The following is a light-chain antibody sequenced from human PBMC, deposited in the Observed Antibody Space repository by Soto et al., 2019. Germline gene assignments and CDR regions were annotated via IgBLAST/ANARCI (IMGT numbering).Light chain of an antibody. J-gene: IGKJ5*01. Sequence: DIAMTQSPSSVSASVGDRVTITCRASQSISSWLAWYQQKPGTVPKLLIYAATSLQSVVPSRFSGSGAGTAFTLTITSLQPDDFGTCCCQQDASCPITFGQGTSLEIK. CDR3: QQDASCPIT. V-gene: IGKV1-12*01. CDR1: QSISSW. CDR2: AAT.